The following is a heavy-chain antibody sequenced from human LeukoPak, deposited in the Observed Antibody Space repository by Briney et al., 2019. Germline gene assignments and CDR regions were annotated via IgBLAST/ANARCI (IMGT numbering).Heavy chain of an antibody. CDR3: APEGDGYILFDY. D-gene: IGHD5-24*01. V-gene: IGHV3-30*03. CDR1: GFTFSSYG. Sequence: HAGGSLRLSCAAPGFTFSSYGMHRVRQAPGKGLEWVAVISYDGSNKYYADSVKGRFTISRDNSKNTLYLQMNSLRVEDTAVYYCAPEGDGYILFDYWGQGTLVTVSS. J-gene: IGHJ4*02. CDR2: ISYDGSNK.